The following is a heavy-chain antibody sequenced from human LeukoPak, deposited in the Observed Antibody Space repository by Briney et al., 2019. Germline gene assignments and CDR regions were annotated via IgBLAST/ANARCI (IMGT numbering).Heavy chain of an antibody. D-gene: IGHD4-11*01. CDR1: GYSFTSYW. V-gene: IGHV5-51*01. CDR2: IYPGDSDT. J-gene: IGHJ1*01. Sequence: GEPLKISCKGFGYSFTSYWIGWGRQIPGKGLEWMGIIYPGDSDTRYSPSFQGQVTISADKSISTAYLQWSSLKASDTAMYYCARRYSNGYFQHWGQGTLVTVSS. CDR3: ARRYSNGYFQH.